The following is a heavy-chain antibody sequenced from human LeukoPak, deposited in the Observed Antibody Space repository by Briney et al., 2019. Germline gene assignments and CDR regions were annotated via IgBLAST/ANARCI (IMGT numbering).Heavy chain of an antibody. CDR2: IYYSGST. D-gene: IGHD3-22*01. Sequence: SETLSLTCTVAGGSISSSSYYWGWIRQPPGKRLEWIGSIYYSGSTYYNPSLKSRVTISVDTSKNQFSLKLSSVTAADTAVYYCATLSRGGSYYYDSSGYYALDYWGQGTLVTVSS. J-gene: IGHJ4*02. CDR1: GGSISSSSYY. V-gene: IGHV4-39*01. CDR3: ATLSRGGSYYYDSSGYYALDY.